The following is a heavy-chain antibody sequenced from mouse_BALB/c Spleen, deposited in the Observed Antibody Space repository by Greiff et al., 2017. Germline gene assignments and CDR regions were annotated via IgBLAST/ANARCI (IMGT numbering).Heavy chain of an antibody. CDR2: ISSGSSTI. Sequence: EVQGVESGGGLVQPGGSRKLSCAASGFTFSSFGMHWVRQAREKGLEWVAYISSGSSTIYYADTVKGRFTISRDNPKNTLFLQMTSLRSEDTAMYYCARDYYGSSDAMDYWGQGTSVTVSS. CDR1: GFTFSSFG. D-gene: IGHD1-1*01. V-gene: IGHV5-17*02. CDR3: ARDYYGSSDAMDY. J-gene: IGHJ4*01.